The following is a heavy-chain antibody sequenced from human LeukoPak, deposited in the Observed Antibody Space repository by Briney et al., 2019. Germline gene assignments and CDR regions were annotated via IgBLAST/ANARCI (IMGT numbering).Heavy chain of an antibody. D-gene: IGHD3-3*01. CDR3: AKSRSGRAWFDP. J-gene: IGHJ5*02. V-gene: IGHV3-9*01. CDR2: ISWNSGSI. CDR1: GFTFDDYA. Sequence: GRSLRLSCAASGFTFDDYAMHWVRQAPGKGLEWVSGISWNSGSIGYADSVKSRFTISRDNAKNSLYLQMNSLRAEDTALYYCAKSRSGRAWFDPWGQGTLVTVSS.